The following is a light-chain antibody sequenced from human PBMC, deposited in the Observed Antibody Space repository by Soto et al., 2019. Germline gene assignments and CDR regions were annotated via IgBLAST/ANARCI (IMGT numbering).Light chain of an antibody. J-gene: IGKJ2*01. V-gene: IGKV1-16*01. CDR2: GAS. Sequence: DIQMTHSPSSLAAAVGDRVTITCRASHDPSNSVACFQQRPGMAPKSLIYGASSVQSGVSSRFSGSGYGTQFTLTISSLQPEDFANYYCQQYSSFPDTFGQGTKLEIK. CDR1: HDPSNS. CDR3: QQYSSFPDT.